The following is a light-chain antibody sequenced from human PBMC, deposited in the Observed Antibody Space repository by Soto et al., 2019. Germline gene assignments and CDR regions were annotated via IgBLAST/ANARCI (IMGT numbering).Light chain of an antibody. CDR3: QQYYSWPLT. V-gene: IGKV3-15*01. Sequence: ETVMTQSPATLSVSPGERATLSCRASQSVGTSLAWYQQKPGQAPRVLMYGASSRATGVPGRFSGGGSATEFTLTIRSLQSEDLEVYYWQQYYSWPLTFGGGTKVEI. CDR1: QSVGTS. CDR2: GAS. J-gene: IGKJ4*01.